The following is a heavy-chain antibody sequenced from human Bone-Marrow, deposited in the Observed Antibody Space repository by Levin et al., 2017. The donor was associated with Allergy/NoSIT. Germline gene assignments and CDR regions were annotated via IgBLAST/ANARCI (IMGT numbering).Heavy chain of an antibody. J-gene: IGHJ4*02. Sequence: PSETLSLTCAASGFTFSTHAMHWVRQAPGKGLEWVAFISWDGNIINYADSVKGRFTISRDNSKNTLDLQMNSLRAEDTAMYYCAKDLTTNYCVDYWGQGTLVTVSS. V-gene: IGHV3-30-3*01. CDR1: GFTFSTHA. D-gene: IGHD2-21*01. CDR2: ISWDGNII. CDR3: AKDLTTNYCVDY.